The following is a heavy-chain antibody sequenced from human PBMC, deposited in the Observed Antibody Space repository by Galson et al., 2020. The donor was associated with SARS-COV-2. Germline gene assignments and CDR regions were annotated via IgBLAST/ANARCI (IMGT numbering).Heavy chain of an antibody. CDR2: ISWNSGNI. CDR1: GFTFHDYA. J-gene: IGHJ4*02. Sequence: TGGSLRLSCAASGFTFHDYAMHWVRQAPVKGLEWVSGISWNSGNIGYADSVKGRFTISRDNAKNSLYLQMNSLRADDTALYYCATFHGALPLDYWGQGTLVTVSS. V-gene: IGHV3-9*01. CDR3: ATFHGALPLDY. D-gene: IGHD1-26*01.